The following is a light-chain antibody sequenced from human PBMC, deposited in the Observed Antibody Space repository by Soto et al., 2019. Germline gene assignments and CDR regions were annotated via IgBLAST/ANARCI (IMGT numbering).Light chain of an antibody. CDR1: QSISNY. V-gene: IGKV1-39*01. CDR2: AAS. Sequence: DIQMTQPASSLSASVGDSVTITSRASQSISNYLNWYQQKPGKAHKLLVYAASSLQSGVPLRFSGSGSGTEFTLTISSLQAEDFATYYCQQSYSTPFSFGPGTKVDIK. J-gene: IGKJ3*01. CDR3: QQSYSTPFS.